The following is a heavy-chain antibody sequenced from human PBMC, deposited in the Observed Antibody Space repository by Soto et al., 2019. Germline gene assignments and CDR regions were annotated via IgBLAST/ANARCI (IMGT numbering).Heavy chain of an antibody. CDR3: ATFFWGIEGDAFDI. V-gene: IGHV1-2*04. J-gene: IGHJ3*02. Sequence: QVQLVQSGAEVKKPGASVKVSCKASGYTFTGYYMHWERQAPGQGLEWMGWINPNSGGTNYAQKFQGWVTMTRDTSISTAYMELSRLRSDDTVVYYCATFFWGIEGDAFDIWGQGTMVTVSS. CDR1: GYTFTGYY. CDR2: INPNSGGT. D-gene: IGHD3-16*01.